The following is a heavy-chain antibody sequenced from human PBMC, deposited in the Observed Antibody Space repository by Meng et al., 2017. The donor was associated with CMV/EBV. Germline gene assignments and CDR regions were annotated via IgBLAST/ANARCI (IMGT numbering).Heavy chain of an antibody. V-gene: IGHV4-59*01. CDR3: ARGSGSGNWFDP. CDR2: IYYSGST. Sequence: YWSWIRQPPGKGLEWIGYIYYSGSTNYNPSLKSRVTISVDTSKNQFSLKLSSVTAADTAVYYCARGSGSGNWFDPWGQGTLVTVS. CDR1: Y. J-gene: IGHJ5*02. D-gene: IGHD1-26*01.